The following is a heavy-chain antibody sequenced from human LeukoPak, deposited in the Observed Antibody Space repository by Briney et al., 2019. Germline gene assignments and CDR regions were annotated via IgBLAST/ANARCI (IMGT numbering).Heavy chain of an antibody. CDR3: ARWGSAYPDAFDI. D-gene: IGHD7-27*01. CDR2: ISAYNGNT. V-gene: IGHV1-18*04. CDR1: GFTFTNYG. J-gene: IGHJ3*02. Sequence: GASVKVSCKASGFTFTNYGISWVRQAPGQGLEWLGWISAYNGNTNYAQKLQGRVAMTTDTSTSTAYMELRSLRSDDTAVYYCARWGSAYPDAFDIWGQGTMVTVSS.